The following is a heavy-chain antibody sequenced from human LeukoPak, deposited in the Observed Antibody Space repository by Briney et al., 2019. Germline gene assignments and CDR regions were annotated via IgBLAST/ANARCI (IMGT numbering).Heavy chain of an antibody. CDR2: IHTSGST. D-gene: IGHD6-19*01. CDR3: ARVHGGSGWPRIDY. Sequence: SETLSLTCTVSGGSISTYYWSWIRQSAGKGLEWIGRIHTSGSTNYNPSLKSRVTISVDTSKNQFSLKLSSVTAADTAVYYCARVHGGSGWPRIDYWGQGTLVTVSS. V-gene: IGHV4-4*07. CDR1: GGSISTYY. J-gene: IGHJ4*02.